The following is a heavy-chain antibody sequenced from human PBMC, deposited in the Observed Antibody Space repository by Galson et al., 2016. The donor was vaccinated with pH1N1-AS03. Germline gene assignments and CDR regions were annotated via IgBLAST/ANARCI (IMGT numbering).Heavy chain of an antibody. D-gene: IGHD1-14*01. V-gene: IGHV3-23*01. J-gene: IGHJ4*02. CDR1: GFTFSNYA. CDR2: IRDSGGST. CDR3: AKGVGAPDGLFDY. Sequence: SLRLSCAASGFTFSNYAMSWVRQAPGKGLEWVSGIRDSGGSTYYAESVKGRFTISRDNSKNTLYLQMNSLRAEDTAVYYCAKGVGAPDGLFDYWGPGNLVTVSS.